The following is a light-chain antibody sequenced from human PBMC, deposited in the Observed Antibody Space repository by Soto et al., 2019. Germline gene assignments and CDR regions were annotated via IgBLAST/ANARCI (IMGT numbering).Light chain of an antibody. V-gene: IGLV1-40*01. J-gene: IGLJ3*02. CDR3: QSYENSLSGSV. CDR1: SSNIGARYD. CDR2: GNS. Sequence: QSVLTQPPSVSGAPGQRVTISCTGSSSNIGARYDVHWYQQYPGTAPQLLIYGNSKRPSGVPDRFSGSKSGTSASLAITGPQAEDEDDDYCQSYENSLSGSVFGGGTKVTVL.